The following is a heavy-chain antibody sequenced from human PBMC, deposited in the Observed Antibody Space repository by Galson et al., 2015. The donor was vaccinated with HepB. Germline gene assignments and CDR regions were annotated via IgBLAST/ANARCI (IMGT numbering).Heavy chain of an antibody. D-gene: IGHD3-16*02. V-gene: IGHV3-48*04. CDR3: ARDAKGSYRYFDL. CDR1: GFTFSSYS. J-gene: IGHJ2*01. CDR2: ISSSSSTI. Sequence: SLRLSCAASGFTFSSYSMNWVRQAPGKGLEWVSYISSSSSTIYYADSVKGRFTISRDNAKNSLYLQMNSLRAEDTAVYYCARDAKGSYRYFDLWGRGTLVTVSS.